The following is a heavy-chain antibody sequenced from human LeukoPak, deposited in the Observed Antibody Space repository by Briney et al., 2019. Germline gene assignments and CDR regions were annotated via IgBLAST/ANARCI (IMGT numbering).Heavy chain of an antibody. CDR3: ARQFHGSGYVDDL. Sequence: SETLSLTCTVSGGSISSSSYYWGWIRQPPGKGLEWIGSIYYSGTTHYNPSLSSRVTMSVDTSKNQFSLKLSAVTAADTAVYYCARQFHGSGYVDDLWGQGTLVTVSS. D-gene: IGHD3-22*01. J-gene: IGHJ5*02. CDR2: IYYSGTT. V-gene: IGHV4-39*01. CDR1: GGSISSSSYY.